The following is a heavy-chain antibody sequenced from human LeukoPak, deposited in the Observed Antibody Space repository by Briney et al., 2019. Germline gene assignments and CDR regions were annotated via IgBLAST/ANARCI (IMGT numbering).Heavy chain of an antibody. V-gene: IGHV3-23*01. CDR3: AKDRSSPTIAVRGGY. D-gene: IGHD6-19*01. CDR2: ISGSGGST. Sequence: PGGSLRLSCAASGFTFSSYAMSWVRQAPGKGLEWVSAISGSGGSTYYADSVKGRFAISRDNSKNTLYLQMTSLRAEDTALYYCAKDRSSPTIAVRGGYWGQGTLVTVSS. CDR1: GFTFSSYA. J-gene: IGHJ4*02.